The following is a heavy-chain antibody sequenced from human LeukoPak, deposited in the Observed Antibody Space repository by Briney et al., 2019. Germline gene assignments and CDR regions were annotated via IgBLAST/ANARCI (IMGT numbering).Heavy chain of an antibody. V-gene: IGHV3-64D*06. Sequence: PGGSLRLSCSASGFTLSSYAMHWVRQAPGKGLEYVSAISSNGGSTDYADSVKGRFTISRDNSKNTLYLQMSSLRAEDTAVYYCVKDRGGGSSGWYYFDYWGQGTLVTVSS. J-gene: IGHJ4*02. D-gene: IGHD6-19*01. CDR2: ISSNGGST. CDR1: GFTLSSYA. CDR3: VKDRGGGSSGWYYFDY.